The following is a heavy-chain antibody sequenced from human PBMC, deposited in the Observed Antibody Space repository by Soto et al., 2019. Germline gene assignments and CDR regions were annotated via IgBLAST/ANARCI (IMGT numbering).Heavy chain of an antibody. V-gene: IGHV3-33*01. CDR2: IWYDGSNK. CDR3: ATYSSSSLYYFDY. J-gene: IGHJ4*02. D-gene: IGHD6-6*01. Sequence: TGGSLRLSCAASGFTFSSYGMHWVRQAPGKGLEWVAVIWYDGSNKYYADSVKGRFTISRDNSKNTLYLQMNSLRAEDTAVYYCATYSSSSLYYFDYWGQGTLVTVSS. CDR1: GFTFSSYG.